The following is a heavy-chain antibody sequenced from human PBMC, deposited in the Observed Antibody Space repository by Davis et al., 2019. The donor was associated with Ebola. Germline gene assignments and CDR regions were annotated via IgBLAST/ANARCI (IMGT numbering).Heavy chain of an antibody. CDR2: INSDGSTT. J-gene: IGHJ6*02. Sequence: GESLKISCAASRFTFSDSWMHWVRQVPGKGLVWVARINSDGSTTHYADSVKGRFTISRDNAKNSLYLQMNSLGAEDTAVYYCARDVGVVPAAMTLDVWGPGTTVTVSS. CDR3: ARDVGVVPAAMTLDV. CDR1: RFTFSDSW. D-gene: IGHD2-2*01. V-gene: IGHV3-74*01.